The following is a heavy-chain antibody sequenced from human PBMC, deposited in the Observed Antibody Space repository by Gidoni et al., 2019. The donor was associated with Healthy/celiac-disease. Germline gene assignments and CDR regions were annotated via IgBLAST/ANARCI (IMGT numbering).Heavy chain of an antibody. V-gene: IGHV4-30-4*01. CDR1: GGSISSGEYY. D-gene: IGHD2-8*02. J-gene: IGHJ4*02. CDR2: IYYSGST. CDR3: ARWTGGGNFDY. Sequence: HVQLQESGPGLVQPSQPLSLTCPVSGGSISSGEYYWSWIRQPPGKGLEWIGYIYYSGSTYYNPSLKSRVTISVDTSKNQFSLKLSSVTAADTAVEYCARWTGGGNFDYWGQGTLVTVSS.